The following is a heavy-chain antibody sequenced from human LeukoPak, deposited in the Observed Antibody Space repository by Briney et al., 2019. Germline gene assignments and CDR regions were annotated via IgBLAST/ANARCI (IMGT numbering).Heavy chain of an antibody. Sequence: ASVKVSCKASGGTLSSYAISWVRQAPGQGLEWRGAIIPIFGTANYAQKFQGRVTITTDESTSTAYMELSSLRSADTAVYFCARDGLYCTNGVCSSDIWGQGTLVTVSS. CDR3: ARDGLYCTNGVCSSDI. CDR2: IIPIFGTA. J-gene: IGHJ3*02. CDR1: GGTLSSYA. V-gene: IGHV1-69*05. D-gene: IGHD2-8*01.